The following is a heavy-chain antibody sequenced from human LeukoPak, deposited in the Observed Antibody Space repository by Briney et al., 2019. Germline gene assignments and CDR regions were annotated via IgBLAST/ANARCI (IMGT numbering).Heavy chain of an antibody. Sequence: GRSLRLSCAASGFTFSSYGMHWVRQAPGKGLEWVAVIWYDGSNKYYADSVKGRFTISRDNSKNTLYLQMNSLRAEDTAVYYCARGWQLGTCPFGYWGQGTLVTVSS. J-gene: IGHJ4*02. CDR3: ARGWQLGTCPFGY. V-gene: IGHV3-33*01. D-gene: IGHD7-27*01. CDR2: IWYDGSNK. CDR1: GFTFSSYG.